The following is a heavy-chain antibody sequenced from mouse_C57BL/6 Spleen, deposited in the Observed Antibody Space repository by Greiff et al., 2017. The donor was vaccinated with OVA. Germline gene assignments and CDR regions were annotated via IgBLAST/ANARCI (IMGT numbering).Heavy chain of an antibody. V-gene: IGHV1-15*01. Sequence: VQLQQSGAGLVRPGASVSLTCKASGYTFTDYEMHWVQQTPVHGLEWLGAIDPETGGTAYNQKFKGKAILTEDQSSSTAYRELRSLTSEDSAVYYCTKTTETRGWGQGTTLTVSS. CDR2: IDPETGGT. J-gene: IGHJ2*01. CDR1: GYTFTDYE. D-gene: IGHD1-1*01. CDR3: TKTTETRG.